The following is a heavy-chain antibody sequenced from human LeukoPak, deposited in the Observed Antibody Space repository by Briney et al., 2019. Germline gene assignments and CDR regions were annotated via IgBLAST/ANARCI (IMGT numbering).Heavy chain of an antibody. V-gene: IGHV3-48*01. CDR3: ARVRGGNRGDAFDI. D-gene: IGHD4-23*01. J-gene: IGHJ3*02. CDR1: GFIFTSYS. CDR2: ISSSSSTI. Sequence: TGGSLRLSCAASGFIFTSYSMNWVRQAPGKGLEWISYISSSSSTIYYADSVRGRFTISRDNAKNSLYLQMNSLRAEDTAVYYCARVRGGNRGDAFDIWGQGTMVTVSS.